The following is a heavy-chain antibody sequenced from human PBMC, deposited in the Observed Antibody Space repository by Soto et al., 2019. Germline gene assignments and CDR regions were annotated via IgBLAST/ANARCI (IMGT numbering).Heavy chain of an antibody. J-gene: IGHJ5*01. CDR1: GFTFSSYA. V-gene: IGHV3-23*01. Sequence: EVQLLESGGGLVQPGGSLRLSCAASGFTFSSYAMSWVRQAPGKGLEWVSAISGSGGSTYYADSVKGRFPNSSDNSKNTLYLQLNSLRAENTAVYYCALGRAVVVVAAIDSWGQGTLVAVSS. CDR3: ALGRAVVVVAAIDS. CDR2: ISGSGGST. D-gene: IGHD2-15*01.